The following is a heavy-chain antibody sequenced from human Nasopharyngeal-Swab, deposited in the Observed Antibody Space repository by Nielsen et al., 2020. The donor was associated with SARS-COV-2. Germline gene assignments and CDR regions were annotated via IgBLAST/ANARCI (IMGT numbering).Heavy chain of an antibody. CDR1: GFTFDDYG. V-gene: IGHV3-20*04. CDR3: ARGASDYGSGSYFAEDYYYYGMDV. CDR2: INWNGGST. J-gene: IGHJ6*02. Sequence: GESLKISCAASGFTFDDYGMSWVRQAPGKGLEWVSGINWNGGSTGYVDSVKGRFTISRDNAKNSLYLQMNSLRAEDTAVYYCARGASDYGSGSYFAEDYYYYGMDVWGQGTTVTVSS. D-gene: IGHD3-10*01.